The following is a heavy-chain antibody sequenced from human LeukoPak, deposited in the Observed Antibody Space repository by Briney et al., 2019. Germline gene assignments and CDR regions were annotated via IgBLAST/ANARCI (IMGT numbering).Heavy chain of an antibody. CDR2: IYHSGST. D-gene: IGHD6-13*01. CDR3: ARVKAAGTLDY. J-gene: IGHJ4*02. Sequence: PSETLSLTCAVSGYSISSGYYWGWIRPPPGKGLEWIGSIYHSGSTYYNPSLKSRVTISVDTSKNQFSLKLSSVTAADTAVYYCARVKAAGTLDYWGQGTLVTVSS. V-gene: IGHV4-38-2*01. CDR1: GYSISSGYY.